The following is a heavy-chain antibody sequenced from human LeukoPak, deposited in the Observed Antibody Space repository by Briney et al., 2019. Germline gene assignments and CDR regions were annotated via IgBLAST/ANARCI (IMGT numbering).Heavy chain of an antibody. CDR2: IYRDGST. V-gene: IGHV3-53*01. Sequence: GGSLRLSCAASGFIVSNNYMTWVRQAPGKGLEWVSVIYRDGSTDYADSVKGRSTISRDTSKNTLYLQMNSLRAEDTAVYYCARGRPSYYSDYWGQGTLVTVSS. CDR1: GFIVSNNY. J-gene: IGHJ4*02. CDR3: ARGRPSYYSDY.